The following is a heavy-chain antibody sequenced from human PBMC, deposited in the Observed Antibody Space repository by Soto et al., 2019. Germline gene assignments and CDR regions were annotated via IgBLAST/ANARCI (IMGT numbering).Heavy chain of an antibody. CDR3: ARSAPPIDY. J-gene: IGHJ4*02. CDR2: INAGNGNT. Sequence: ASVKVSCKASGYIFTSYVMEWVRQDPGQRLEWMGWINAGNGNTKYSQKFQGRVTITRDTSANTAYMELSSLRSEDTAVYYCARSAPPIDYWGQGTLVTV. CDR1: GYIFTSYV. V-gene: IGHV1-3*01.